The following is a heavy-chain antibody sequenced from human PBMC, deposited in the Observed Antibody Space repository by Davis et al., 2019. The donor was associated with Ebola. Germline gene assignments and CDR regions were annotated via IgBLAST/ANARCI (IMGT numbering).Heavy chain of an antibody. CDR2: TYYRSKWYN. Sequence: HSQTLSLTCAISGDSVSSNSAAWNWIRQSPSRGLEWLGRTYYRSKWYNDYAVSVKSRITINPDTSKNQFSLKLSSVTAADTAVYYCARDSSVVDEALNWFDPWGQGTLVTVSS. CDR1: GDSVSSNSAA. D-gene: IGHD3-16*02. J-gene: IGHJ5*02. V-gene: IGHV6-1*01. CDR3: ARDSSVVDEALNWFDP.